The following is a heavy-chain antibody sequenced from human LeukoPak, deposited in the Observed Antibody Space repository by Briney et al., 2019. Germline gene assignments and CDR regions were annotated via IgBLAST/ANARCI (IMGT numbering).Heavy chain of an antibody. J-gene: IGHJ6*03. Sequence: GGSLRLSSAASGFTFDDYAMHWVRQAPGKGLEWVSGISWHSGRIAYADSVRGRFTISRDNAKNSLSLQMNSLRDEDTAVYYCAKDAYGGATFFYYMDVWGKGTTVTVSS. CDR3: AKDAYGGATFFYYMDV. D-gene: IGHD2/OR15-2a*01. CDR2: ISWHSGRI. V-gene: IGHV3-9*01. CDR1: GFTFDDYA.